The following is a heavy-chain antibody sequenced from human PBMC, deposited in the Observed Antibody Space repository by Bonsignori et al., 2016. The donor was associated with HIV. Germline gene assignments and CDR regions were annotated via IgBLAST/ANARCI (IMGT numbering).Heavy chain of an antibody. D-gene: IGHD3-16*02. CDR3: ARHRGIMFGGVLDWFDP. Sequence: QVQLQQWGAGLLKPSETLSLTCAVYGGSFNDYYWSWIRQPPREGAGVDWRNLSSWKHQRQPSLKSRVTMSVDTSKNQFSLKLSSVTAADTAVYYCARHRGIMFGGVLDWFDPWGQGILVTVSS. CDR1: GGSFNDYY. CDR2: LSSWKH. J-gene: IGHJ5*02. V-gene: IGHV4-34*01.